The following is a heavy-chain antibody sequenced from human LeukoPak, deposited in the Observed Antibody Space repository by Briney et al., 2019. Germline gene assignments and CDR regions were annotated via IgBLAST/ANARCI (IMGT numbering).Heavy chain of an antibody. D-gene: IGHD6-13*01. J-gene: IGHJ6*03. CDR1: GGSLNGHY. CDR3: AREKQQIYYYYYMDV. V-gene: IGHV4-34*01. Sequence: PSETLSLTCAVYGGSLNGHYWSWIRQPPGKGLEWIGEGSESGGTKFNPSLKSRVTISADTSKNQFSLKLSSVTAADTAVYYCAREKQQIYYYYYMDVWGKGTTVTVTS. CDR2: GSESGGT.